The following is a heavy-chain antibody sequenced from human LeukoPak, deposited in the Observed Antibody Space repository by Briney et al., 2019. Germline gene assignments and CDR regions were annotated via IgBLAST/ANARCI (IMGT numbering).Heavy chain of an antibody. CDR2: IYTGGST. CDR3: ARFAAGGSYYYYMDA. V-gene: IGHV3-53*01. J-gene: IGHJ6*03. D-gene: IGHD6-25*01. Sequence: GGSLRLSCTASGFILNSNHMNWVRQAPGKGLEWVSVIYTGGSTFYADSVKGRFTISRDNSKNTLYLQMNSLRTEDTAVYYCARFAAGGSYYYYMDAWGKGTTVTVSS. CDR1: GFILNSNH.